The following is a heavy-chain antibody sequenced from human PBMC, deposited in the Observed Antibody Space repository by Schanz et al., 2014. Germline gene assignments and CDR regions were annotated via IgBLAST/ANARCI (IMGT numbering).Heavy chain of an antibody. D-gene: IGHD3-16*01. J-gene: IGHJ4*02. V-gene: IGHV3-23*01. CDR2: ISGSGGST. CDR3: AKGLYYDNTGGGFDY. CDR1: GFTFSTYA. Sequence: GGSLRLSFAASGFTFSTYAMSWVRQAPGKGLEWVSAISGSGGSTYYADSVKGRFTISRDNSKTTLSLQMNSLRAEDTAVYYCAKGLYYDNTGGGFDYWGQGTLVTVSS.